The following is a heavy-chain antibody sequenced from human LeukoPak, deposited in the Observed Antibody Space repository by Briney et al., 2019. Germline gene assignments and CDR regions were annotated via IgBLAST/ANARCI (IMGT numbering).Heavy chain of an antibody. V-gene: IGHV3-23*01. J-gene: IGHJ4*02. CDR1: GFTFSSYA. CDR2: ISGSGGST. D-gene: IGHD5-18*01. Sequence: PGGSLRLSCAASGFTFSSYAMSWVRQAPGKGLEWVSAISGSGGSTYYADSVKGRFTISRDNSKSTLYLQMNSLRADDTAVYYCAKGYGYSYGYPLNFDYWGQGTLVTVSS. CDR3: AKGYGYSYGYPLNFDY.